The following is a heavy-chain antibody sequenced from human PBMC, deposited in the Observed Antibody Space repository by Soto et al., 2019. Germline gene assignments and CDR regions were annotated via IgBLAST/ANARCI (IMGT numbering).Heavy chain of an antibody. D-gene: IGHD2-15*01. CDR1: GDTFSSHA. J-gene: IGHJ5*01. V-gene: IGHV1-69*06. CDR3: ARDSDCSGGGCHDGRFDS. Sequence: QVQMVQSGAEVKKPGSSVKVSCMASGDTFSSHAISWVRQAPGQGLTWMGGIIPLFGTTYYAQNFQGRVRITADKSTSTAYMDLTSLRSEDTGVYYCARDSDCSGGGCHDGRFDSWGQGTLVTVSS. CDR2: IIPLFGTT.